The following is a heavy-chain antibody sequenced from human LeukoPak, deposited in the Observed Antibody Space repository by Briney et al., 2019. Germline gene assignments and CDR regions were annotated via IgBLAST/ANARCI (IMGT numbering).Heavy chain of an antibody. Sequence: SGGSLRLSCAASGFTFSIYGMSWVRQAPGKGLEWVSAISSNGAGRYYADSVRGRFTISRDNSKNTLYLQMNGLRAEDTAVYYCTKDVEHFWGQGTLVTVPS. CDR2: ISSNGAGR. CDR3: TKDVEHF. V-gene: IGHV3-23*01. D-gene: IGHD1/OR15-1a*01. CDR1: GFTFSIYG. J-gene: IGHJ1*01.